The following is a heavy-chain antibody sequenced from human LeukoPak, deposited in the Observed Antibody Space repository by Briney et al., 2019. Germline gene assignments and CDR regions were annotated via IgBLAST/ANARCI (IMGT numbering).Heavy chain of an antibody. CDR2: FDPEDGET. J-gene: IGHJ3*02. V-gene: IGHV1-24*01. CDR3: ARGYYDFWSGYQFATNAFDI. CDR1: GYTLTELS. Sequence: ASVKVSCKVSGYTLTELSMHWVRQAPGKGLEWMGGFDPEDGETIYAQKFQGRVTITRNTSISTAYMELSSLRSEDTAVYYCARGYYDFWSGYQFATNAFDIWGQGTMVTVSS. D-gene: IGHD3-3*01.